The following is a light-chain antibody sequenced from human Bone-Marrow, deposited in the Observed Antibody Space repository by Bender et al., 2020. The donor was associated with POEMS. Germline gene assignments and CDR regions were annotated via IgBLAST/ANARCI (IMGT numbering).Light chain of an antibody. CDR3: AVWDDSLDGWV. J-gene: IGLJ3*02. Sequence: QSVLTQPPSASVTPGQSVTISCSGGSSNIGAHSWNWYQHLPGTAPQLLIYSSHRRPSEVPDRFSGSRSGTSASLAISGLQSEDEGDYCCAVWDDSLDGWVFGGGTKLPVL. V-gene: IGLV1-44*01. CDR1: SSNIGAHS. CDR2: SSH.